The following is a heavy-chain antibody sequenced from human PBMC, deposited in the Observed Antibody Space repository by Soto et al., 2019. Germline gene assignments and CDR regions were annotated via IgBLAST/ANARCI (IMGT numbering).Heavy chain of an antibody. CDR1: GFTVSSNH. V-gene: IGHV3-53*01. Sequence: GGSLRLSCAASGFTVSSNHMSWVRQAPGKGLEWVSVIYAGGTTYYADSVKGRFTISRDNSKNSLYLQMDSLRAEDTAAYYSARDLRHCSDWGQGPLVTVSS. D-gene: IGHD6-19*01. J-gene: IGHJ4*02. CDR3: ARDLRHCSD. CDR2: IYAGGTT.